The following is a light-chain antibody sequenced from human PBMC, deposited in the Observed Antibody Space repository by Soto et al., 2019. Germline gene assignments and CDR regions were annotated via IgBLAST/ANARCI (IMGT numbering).Light chain of an antibody. V-gene: IGKV1-39*01. CDR3: QQSYRTPGT. J-gene: IGKJ1*01. Sequence: DIQMTQSPSSLSASVGDRVTITCRASQTSSNYLSWYQQKPGNAPKLLIYAASSLQSGVPSRFSGRGSGTDFSLSNTSLQHEDFATYYCQQSYRTPGTFGQGTKVEI. CDR2: AAS. CDR1: QTSSNY.